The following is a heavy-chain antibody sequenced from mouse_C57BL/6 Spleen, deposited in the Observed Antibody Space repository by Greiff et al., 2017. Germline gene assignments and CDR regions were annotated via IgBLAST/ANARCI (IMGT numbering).Heavy chain of an antibody. V-gene: IGHV1-53*01. CDR1: GYTFTSYW. J-gene: IGHJ3*01. Sequence: VQLQQPGTELVKPGASVKLSCKASGYTFTSYWMHWVKQRPGQGLEWIGNINPSNGGTNYNEKFKSKATLTVDKSSSTAYMQRSSLTSEDSAVYYCARTSYGSAWFAYWGQGTLVTVSA. CDR3: ARTSYGSAWFAY. CDR2: INPSNGGT. D-gene: IGHD1-1*01.